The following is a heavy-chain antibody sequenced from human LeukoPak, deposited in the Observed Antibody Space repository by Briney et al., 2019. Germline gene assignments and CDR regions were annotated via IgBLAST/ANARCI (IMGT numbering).Heavy chain of an antibody. CDR1: GFTFSSYA. CDR3: AKVIGGGSYYGADY. Sequence: GGSLRLSCAASGFTFSSYAMSWVRQAPGKGLEWVSAISGSGGSTYYADSVKGRFTIPRDNSKNTLYLQMNSLRAEDTAVYYCAKVIGGGSYYGADYWGQGTLVTVSS. V-gene: IGHV3-23*01. J-gene: IGHJ4*02. D-gene: IGHD1-26*01. CDR2: ISGSGGST.